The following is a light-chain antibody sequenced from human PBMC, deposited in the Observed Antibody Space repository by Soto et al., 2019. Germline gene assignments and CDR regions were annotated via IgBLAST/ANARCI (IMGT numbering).Light chain of an antibody. J-gene: IGKJ3*01. CDR2: GAS. V-gene: IGKV3D-15*01. Sequence: EIVMTQSPATLSVSPGERATLSCRASQSVSSNLAWYQQKPGQDPRLLIYGASTRATGIPARFSGSGSGTAFTLTISNLQSEDLAVYYCQQYNNWPFTFGPGTKVDIK. CDR3: QQYNNWPFT. CDR1: QSVSSN.